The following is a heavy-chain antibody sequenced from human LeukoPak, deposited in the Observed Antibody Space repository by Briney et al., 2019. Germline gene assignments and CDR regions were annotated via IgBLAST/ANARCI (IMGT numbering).Heavy chain of an antibody. Sequence: SETLSLTCTVFGGSISSYYWSWIRQPPGKGLEWIGYIYYSGSTNYNPSLKSRVTISVDTSKNQFSLKLSSVTAADTAVYYCARGGLQLWYKPSYFDYWGQGTLVTVSS. CDR3: ARGGLQLWYKPSYFDY. J-gene: IGHJ4*02. CDR2: IYYSGST. D-gene: IGHD5-18*01. CDR1: GGSISSYY. V-gene: IGHV4-59*01.